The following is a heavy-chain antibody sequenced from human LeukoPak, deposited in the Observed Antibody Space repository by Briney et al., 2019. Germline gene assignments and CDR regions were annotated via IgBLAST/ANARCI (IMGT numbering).Heavy chain of an antibody. CDR2: IYYSGST. CDR3: AKGGSTNFYYGDV. Sequence: SSETLSLTCTVSGGSISGYYWSWIRQPPGKGLEWIGYIYYSGSTSYNPSLKSRVTISVDTSKNQFSLKVRSVTAADTAVYYCAKGGSTNFYYGDVWGQGTTVTVSS. J-gene: IGHJ6*02. D-gene: IGHD2/OR15-2a*01. V-gene: IGHV4-59*01. CDR1: GGSISGYY.